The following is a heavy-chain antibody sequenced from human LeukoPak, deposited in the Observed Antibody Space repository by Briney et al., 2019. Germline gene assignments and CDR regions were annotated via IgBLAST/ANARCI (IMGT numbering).Heavy chain of an antibody. CDR3: ARSVYDWNPRYYMDV. D-gene: IGHD1-20*01. Sequence: SETLSLTCSVSGGSIHPYYWTWIRQPPGKGLEWIGYIYHNGGSSYNPSLKSRVTLSIDTSKKNFSLKLTSVTAADTAVYYCARSVYDWNPRYYMDVWGEGTTVTVSS. V-gene: IGHV4-59*01. J-gene: IGHJ6*03. CDR1: GGSIHPYY. CDR2: IYHNGGS.